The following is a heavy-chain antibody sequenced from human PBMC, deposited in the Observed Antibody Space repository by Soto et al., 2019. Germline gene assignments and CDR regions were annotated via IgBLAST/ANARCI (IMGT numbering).Heavy chain of an antibody. V-gene: IGHV3-48*01. J-gene: IGHJ4*02. D-gene: IGHD5-12*01. Sequence: GGSLRLSCAASGFTFSSYSMNWVRQAPGKGLEWVSYISSSSSSTIYYADSVKGRFTISRDNAKNSLYLQMNSLRAEDTAVYYFARVRYACGYDYCLAGFDYWGQGTLVTVSS. CDR1: GFTFSSYS. CDR2: ISSSSSSTI. CDR3: ARVRYACGYDYCLAGFDY.